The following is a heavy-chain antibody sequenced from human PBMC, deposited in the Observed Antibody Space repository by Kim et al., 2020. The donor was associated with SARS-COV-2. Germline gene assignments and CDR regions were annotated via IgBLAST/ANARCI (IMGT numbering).Heavy chain of an antibody. CDR3: ARATYYYDSSGYYHLDY. Sequence: SDTLSLTCTVSGGSISSYYWSWIRQPPGKGLEWIGYIYYSGSTNYNPSLKSRVTISVDTSKNQFSLKLSSVTAADTAVYYCARATYYYDSSGYYHLDYWGQGTLVTVSS. CDR1: GGSISSYY. CDR2: IYYSGST. D-gene: IGHD3-22*01. V-gene: IGHV4-59*07. J-gene: IGHJ4*02.